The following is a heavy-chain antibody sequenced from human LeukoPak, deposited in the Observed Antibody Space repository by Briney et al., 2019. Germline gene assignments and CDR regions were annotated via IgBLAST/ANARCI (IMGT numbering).Heavy chain of an antibody. D-gene: IGHD2-15*01. CDR3: ARYSPQVYYYYYMDV. CDR2: IYTSGST. J-gene: IGHJ6*03. Sequence: SQTLSLTCTVSGGSISSGSYYWSRIRQPAGKGLEWIGRIYTSGSTNYNPSLKSRVTISVDTSKNQFSLKLSSVTAADTAVYYCARYSPQVYYYYYMDVWGKGTTVTVSS. V-gene: IGHV4-61*02. CDR1: GGSISSGSYY.